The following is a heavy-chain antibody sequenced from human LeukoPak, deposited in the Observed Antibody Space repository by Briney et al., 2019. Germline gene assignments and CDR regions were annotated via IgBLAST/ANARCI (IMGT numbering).Heavy chain of an antibody. Sequence: GGSLRLSCAASGFTFSSYSMNWVRQAPGKGLEWVSSISSSRSYIYYGDSVKGRFTISRDDAKNSLYLQMNSLRAEDTAVYYCARGRLFGRGRNPDSLYYLDYWGQGTLVTVSS. J-gene: IGHJ4*02. CDR2: ISSSRSYI. CDR3: ARGRLFGRGRNPDSLYYLDY. V-gene: IGHV3-21*01. CDR1: GFTFSSYS. D-gene: IGHD1-14*01.